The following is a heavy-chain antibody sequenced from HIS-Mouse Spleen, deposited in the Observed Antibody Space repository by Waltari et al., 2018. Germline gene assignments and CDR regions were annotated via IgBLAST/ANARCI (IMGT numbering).Heavy chain of an antibody. Sequence: VTLRESGPALVKPTQTLTLTCTFSGLPLSTSGMCVSWIRQPPGKALEWLARIDWDDDKYYSTSLKTRLTISKDTSKNQVVLTMTNMDPVDTATYYCARMTYYYDSSGYYSDYWGQGTLVTVSS. J-gene: IGHJ4*02. CDR3: ARMTYYYDSSGYYSDY. V-gene: IGHV2-70*15. CDR1: GLPLSTSGMC. D-gene: IGHD3-22*01. CDR2: IDWDDDK.